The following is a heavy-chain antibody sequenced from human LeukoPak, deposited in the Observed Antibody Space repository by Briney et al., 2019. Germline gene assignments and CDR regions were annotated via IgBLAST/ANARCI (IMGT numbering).Heavy chain of an antibody. CDR1: GFIFDEYA. V-gene: IGHV3-9*01. J-gene: IGHJ4*02. D-gene: IGHD1-1*01. CDR3: AKDARALRTDEPWLDS. CDR2: ISWKGGII. Sequence: GRSLRLSCAASGFIFDEYAMHWVRQGPGKGLEWVSGISWKGGIIGYADSVKGRFTISRDNAKSIVSLEMNSLRPDDTAIYYCAKDARALRTDEPWLDSWGEGTLVTVSS.